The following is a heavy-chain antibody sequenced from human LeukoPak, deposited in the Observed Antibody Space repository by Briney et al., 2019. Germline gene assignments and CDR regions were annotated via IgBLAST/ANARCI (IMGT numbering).Heavy chain of an antibody. V-gene: IGHV4-31*03. CDR2: IYHSGRS. Sequence: SETLSLTCTVSGDSISNGVKYWSWIRQHPGRGLEWIGYIYHSGRSYYNPSLKSRITMSVDTSKNQFSLNLSSVTAADTAVYYCARDQVECTGGTCQSRVGFDFWGQGTLVTVSS. CDR3: ARDQVECTGGTCQSRVGFDF. J-gene: IGHJ4*02. CDR1: GDSISNGVKY. D-gene: IGHD2-8*02.